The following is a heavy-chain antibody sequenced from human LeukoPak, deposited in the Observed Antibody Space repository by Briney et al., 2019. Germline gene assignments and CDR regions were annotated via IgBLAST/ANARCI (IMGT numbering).Heavy chain of an antibody. J-gene: IGHJ4*02. CDR3: ARDKGAVAGLVKYYFDC. V-gene: IGHV1-2*04. Sequence: GASVKVSCKASGYTFTGYYMHWVRQAPGQGLEWMGWINPNSGGTNYAQKFQGWVTMTRDTSISTAYMELSRLRSDDTAVYYCARDKGAVAGLVKYYFDCWGQGTLVTVSS. CDR1: GYTFTGYY. D-gene: IGHD6-19*01. CDR2: INPNSGGT.